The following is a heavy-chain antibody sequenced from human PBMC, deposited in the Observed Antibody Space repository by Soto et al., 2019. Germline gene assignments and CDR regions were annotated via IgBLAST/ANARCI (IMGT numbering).Heavy chain of an antibody. CDR2: IDPSDSYT. D-gene: IGHD6-13*01. CDR1: GYSFTSYW. CDR3: ARLQAAAGDNDLTFDY. J-gene: IGHJ4*02. V-gene: IGHV5-10-1*01. Sequence: EVQLVQSGAEVKKPGESLRISCKGSGYSFTSYWISWVRQMPGKGLEWMGRIDPSDSYTNYSPSFQGHVTISANKSIXXAYLQWSSLKASDTAMYYCARLQAAAGDNDLTFDYWGQGTLVTVSS.